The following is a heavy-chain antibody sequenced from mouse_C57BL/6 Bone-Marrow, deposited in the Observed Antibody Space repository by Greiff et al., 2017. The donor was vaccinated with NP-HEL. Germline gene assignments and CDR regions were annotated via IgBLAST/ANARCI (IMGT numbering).Heavy chain of an antibody. Sequence: VQVVESGAELARPGASVKLSCKASGYTFTSYGISWVKQRTGQGLEWIGEIYPRSGNTYYNEKFKGKATLTADKSSSTAYMELRSLTSEDSAVYFCARGITTVVSYWYFDVWGTGTTVTVSS. CDR3: ARGITTVVSYWYFDV. V-gene: IGHV1-81*01. CDR1: GYTFTSYG. D-gene: IGHD1-1*01. CDR2: IYPRSGNT. J-gene: IGHJ1*03.